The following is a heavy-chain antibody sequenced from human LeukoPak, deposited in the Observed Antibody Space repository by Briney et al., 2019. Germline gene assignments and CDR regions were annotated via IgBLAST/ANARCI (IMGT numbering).Heavy chain of an antibody. J-gene: IGHJ4*02. D-gene: IGHD3-16*01. V-gene: IGHV3-64D*09. Sequence: PGGSLRLSCSASGFSFSNYAMHWVRQALGKGLEYVSAISSDGGSTYYADSVKGRITISRDNSKNTLYLQMSSLRAEDTAVYYCARRRGSYDLWGQGTLGTVSS. CDR3: ARRRGSYDL. CDR1: GFSFSNYA. CDR2: ISSDGGST.